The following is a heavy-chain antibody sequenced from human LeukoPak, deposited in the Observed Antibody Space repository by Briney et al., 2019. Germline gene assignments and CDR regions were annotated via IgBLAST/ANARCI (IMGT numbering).Heavy chain of an antibody. CDR2: ISYDGSNK. CDR3: ARDGGEYSF. J-gene: IGHJ4*02. V-gene: IGHV3-30*03. Sequence: GGSLRLSCAASGFTFSSYGMHWVRQAPGKGLEWVAVISYDGSNKYYADSVKGRFTISRDNSKNTLYLQMNSLRAEDTAVYYCARDGGEYSFWGQGTLVTVSS. CDR1: GFTFSSYG. D-gene: IGHD2/OR15-2a*01.